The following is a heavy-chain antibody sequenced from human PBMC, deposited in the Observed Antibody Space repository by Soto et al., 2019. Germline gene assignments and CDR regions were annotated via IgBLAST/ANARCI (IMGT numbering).Heavy chain of an antibody. CDR1: GFTFSDYF. D-gene: IGHD6-25*01. Sequence: EVQLVESGGGLVQPGGSLRLSCVASGFTFSDYFMDWVRQAPGKGLEWVGRARSKANSYTTEYASSVRGRFTISRVDSMNSLYLQRNSLKTEDTALYYCARGRTAAMTSDRLYYWGQGILVTVSS. CDR3: ARGRTAAMTSDRLYY. J-gene: IGHJ4*02. CDR2: ARSKANSYTT. V-gene: IGHV3-72*01.